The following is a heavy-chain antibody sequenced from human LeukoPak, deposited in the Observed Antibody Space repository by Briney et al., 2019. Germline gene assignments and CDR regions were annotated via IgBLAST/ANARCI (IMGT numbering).Heavy chain of an antibody. V-gene: IGHV3-23*01. CDR2: IRGTGGTT. J-gene: IGHJ3*01. CDR1: GYTFSDYA. Sequence: GGSLRLSCAASGYTFSDYALIWVRQAPGKGLEWISAIRGTGGTTYYADSVKGRCTISRDNSRNTVYLQMNSLRAEDAALYFCGKDPNGDYVGAFDFWGPGTMVTVSS. D-gene: IGHD4-17*01. CDR3: GKDPNGDYVGAFDF.